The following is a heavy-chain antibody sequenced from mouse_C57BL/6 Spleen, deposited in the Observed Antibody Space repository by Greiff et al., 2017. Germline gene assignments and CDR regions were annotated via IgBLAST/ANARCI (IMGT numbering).Heavy chain of an antibody. Sequence: VQLQQPGAELVRPGSSVKLSCKASGYTFTSYWMDWVKQRPGQGLEWIGNIYPSDSETHYNQKFKDKATLTVDKSSSTAYMQLSSLTSEDSAVYYGGRGGADYDFDYWGQGTTLTVSS. CDR3: GRGGADYDFDY. D-gene: IGHD1-1*01. CDR1: GYTFTSYW. V-gene: IGHV1-61*01. CDR2: IYPSDSET. J-gene: IGHJ2*01.